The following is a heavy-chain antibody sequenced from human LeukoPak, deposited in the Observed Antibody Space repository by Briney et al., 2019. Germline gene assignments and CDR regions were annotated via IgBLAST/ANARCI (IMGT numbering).Heavy chain of an antibody. V-gene: IGHV3-21*01. CDR1: GFTVSRSY. Sequence: PGRSLRLSCAASGFTVSRSYMIWARQAPGKGPEWVSSITSSSSYIYYADSVKGRFTISRDNARNSLYLQMNSLRAEDTALYYCARDGDTVLTRGYYYYMDVWGKGTTVTVSS. J-gene: IGHJ6*03. CDR2: ITSSSSYI. CDR3: ARDGDTVLTRGYYYYMDV. D-gene: IGHD4-23*01.